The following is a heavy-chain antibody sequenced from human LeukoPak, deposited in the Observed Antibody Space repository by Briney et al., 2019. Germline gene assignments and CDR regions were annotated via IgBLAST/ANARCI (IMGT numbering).Heavy chain of an antibody. V-gene: IGHV4-39*01. CDR3: ASPTTVNTFDY. CDR1: GGSISSSSYY. Sequence: PSEILSLTCTVSGGSISSSSYYWGWIRQPPGKGLEWIGSIYYSGSTYYNPSLKSRVTISVDTSKNQFSLKLSSVTAADTAVYYCASPTTVNTFDYWGQGTLVTVSS. J-gene: IGHJ4*02. D-gene: IGHD4-17*01. CDR2: IYYSGST.